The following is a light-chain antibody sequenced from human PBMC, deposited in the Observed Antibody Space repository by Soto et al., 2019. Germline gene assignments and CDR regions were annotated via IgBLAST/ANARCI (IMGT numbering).Light chain of an antibody. V-gene: IGKV1-5*03. J-gene: IGKJ1*01. CDR1: QSVSIW. Sequence: DKQINQSPSTLSASAGDRVTISCRASQSVSIWLAWYQQKPGRAPKLLIYKSSILESGVPSRFSGSGSGTEFTLTISSLQPDDFATYYCQQVNTSPWTFGQGTKVDI. CDR3: QQVNTSPWT. CDR2: KSS.